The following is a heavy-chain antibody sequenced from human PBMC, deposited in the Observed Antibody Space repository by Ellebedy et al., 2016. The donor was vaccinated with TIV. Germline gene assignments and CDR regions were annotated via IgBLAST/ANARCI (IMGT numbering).Heavy chain of an antibody. CDR1: GFTFSSHA. D-gene: IGHD6-19*01. V-gene: IGHV3-30-3*01. J-gene: IGHJ4*02. Sequence: PGGSLRLSCAASGFTFSSHAMHWVSQAQGKGLEWLAVILYDESSKFYADSVKGRFTISRDTSKNTLILQMNSLRLEDTAVYYCARDGGYSTGLYPYYWGQGTLVTVSS. CDR2: ILYDESSK. CDR3: ARDGGYSTGLYPYY.